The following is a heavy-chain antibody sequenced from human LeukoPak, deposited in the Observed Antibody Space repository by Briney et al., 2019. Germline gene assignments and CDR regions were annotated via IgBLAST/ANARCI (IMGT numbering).Heavy chain of an antibody. CDR3: ARGYYGDYGYYYYGMDV. D-gene: IGHD4-17*01. Sequence: WASVKVSCKASGYTFTRYYMYWVRQAPGQGLEWMGIINPSGGSTSYAQKFQGRGPMTRDTSTSTVYMWLSSLRSEDTAVYYCARGYYGDYGYYYYGMDVWGQGTTVTVSS. CDR1: GYTFTRYY. J-gene: IGHJ6*02. V-gene: IGHV1-46*01. CDR2: INPSGGST.